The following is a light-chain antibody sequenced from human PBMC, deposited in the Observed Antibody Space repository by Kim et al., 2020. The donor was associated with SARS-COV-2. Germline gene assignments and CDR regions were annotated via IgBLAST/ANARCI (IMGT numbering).Light chain of an antibody. J-gene: IGLJ2*01. CDR1: SGHSTYA. CDR2: LNNDGSH. Sequence: QPVLTQSPSASASLGASVKLTCTLSSGHSTYAIAWHQQQPEKGPRFLMNLNNDGSHTKGDGIPDRFSGSSSGAERYLSISSLQSEDEADYYCQTWHTSIHGVFGGGTKLAVL. V-gene: IGLV4-69*01. CDR3: QTWHTSIHGV.